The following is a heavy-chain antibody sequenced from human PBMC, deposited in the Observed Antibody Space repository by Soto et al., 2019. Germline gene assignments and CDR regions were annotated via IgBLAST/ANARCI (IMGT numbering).Heavy chain of an antibody. Sequence: GGSLRLSCAASGFTFDDYAMHWVRQAPGKGLEWVSGISWNSGSIGYADSVKGRFTISRDNAKNSLYLQMNSLRAEDTALYYCAKDRGSETREYSGEGFDYWGQGTLVTVSS. CDR1: GFTFDDYA. D-gene: IGHD5-12*01. J-gene: IGHJ4*02. V-gene: IGHV3-9*01. CDR3: AKDRGSETREYSGEGFDY. CDR2: ISWNSGSI.